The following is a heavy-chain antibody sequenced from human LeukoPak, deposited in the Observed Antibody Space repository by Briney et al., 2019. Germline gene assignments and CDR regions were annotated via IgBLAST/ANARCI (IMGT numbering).Heavy chain of an antibody. Sequence: GGSLRLSCAASGFAFSNAWMNWVRQAPGKGLEWVGRIKSKTDGGTTDYAAPVKGGFTISRDDSKNTLYLQVNSLKTEDTAVYYCTSVGFGPYYFDNWGQGTLVTVSS. CDR1: GFAFSNAW. D-gene: IGHD3-10*01. CDR2: IKSKTDGGTT. V-gene: IGHV3-15*01. J-gene: IGHJ4*02. CDR3: TSVGFGPYYFDN.